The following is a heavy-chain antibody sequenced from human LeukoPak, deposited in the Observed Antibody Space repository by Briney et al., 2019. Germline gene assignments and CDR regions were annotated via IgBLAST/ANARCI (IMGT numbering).Heavy chain of an antibody. CDR2: ISSSGSTI. V-gene: IGHV3-48*03. CDR3: ASMGSGWYGDRPTY. Sequence: PGGSLRLSCAASGFTFSSYEMNWVRQAPGKGLEWVSYISSSGSTIYYADSVKGRFTISRDNAKNSLYLQMNSLRAEDTAVYYCASMGSGWYGDRPTYWGQGTLVTVSS. J-gene: IGHJ4*02. D-gene: IGHD6-19*01. CDR1: GFTFSSYE.